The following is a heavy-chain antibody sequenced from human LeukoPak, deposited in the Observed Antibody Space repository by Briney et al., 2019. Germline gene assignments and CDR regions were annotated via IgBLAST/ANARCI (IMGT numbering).Heavy chain of an antibody. Sequence: PGGSLRLSCAASGFTFSNAWMSWVRQAPGKGLEWVGRIKSKTDGGTTDYAAPVKGRFTISRDDSKNTLYLQMNSLKTEDTAVYYCTTYYGDYDAFDIWGQGTMVTVSS. D-gene: IGHD4-17*01. CDR1: GFTFSNAW. J-gene: IGHJ3*02. CDR3: TTYYGDYDAFDI. CDR2: IKSKTDGGTT. V-gene: IGHV3-15*01.